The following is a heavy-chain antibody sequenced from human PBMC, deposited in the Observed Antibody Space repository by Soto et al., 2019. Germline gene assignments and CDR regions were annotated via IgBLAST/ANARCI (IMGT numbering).Heavy chain of an antibody. CDR1: GFSFRSHG. CDR3: ARWGDERRLDY. J-gene: IGHJ4*02. D-gene: IGHD3-16*01. Sequence: PGGSLRLSCAASGFSFRSHGMHWVRQAPGKGLEWVAVIWYDGRNKYYGDSVKGRFIIPRDNSKNTLDLQMNSLRAEDTAVYYCARWGDERRLDYWSQGTQVTVSS. V-gene: IGHV3-33*01. CDR2: IWYDGRNK.